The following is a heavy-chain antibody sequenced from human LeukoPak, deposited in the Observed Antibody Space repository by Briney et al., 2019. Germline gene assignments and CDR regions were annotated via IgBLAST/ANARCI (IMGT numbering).Heavy chain of an antibody. CDR3: ARQTEVFDI. V-gene: IGHV1-18*04. CDR2: ISAYNGNT. J-gene: IGHJ3*02. CDR1: GYTFTSCG. Sequence: ASAKVSCKAAGYTFTSCGMSWVRHAPGQGLEWMGWISAYNGNTNYAQKLQGRVTMTTDTSTSTAYMELRSLRSDDTAVYYCARQTEVFDIWGQGTMVTVSS.